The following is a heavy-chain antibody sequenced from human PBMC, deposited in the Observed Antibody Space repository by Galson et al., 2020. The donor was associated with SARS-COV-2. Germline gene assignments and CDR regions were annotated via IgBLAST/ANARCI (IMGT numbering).Heavy chain of an antibody. V-gene: IGHV3-21*01. CDR1: GFTFSSYS. Sequence: GGSLRLSCAASGFTFSSYSMNWVRQAPGKGLEWVSSISSSSSYIYYADSVKGRFTISRDNAKNSLYLQMNSLRAEDTAVYYCARARITMRVEGWFDPWGQGTLVTVSS. D-gene: IGHD3-22*01. CDR3: ARARITMRVEGWFDP. CDR2: ISSSSSYI. J-gene: IGHJ5*02.